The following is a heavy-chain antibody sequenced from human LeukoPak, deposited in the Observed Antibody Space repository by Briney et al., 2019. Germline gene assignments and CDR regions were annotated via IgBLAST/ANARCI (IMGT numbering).Heavy chain of an antibody. Sequence: SVKVSCKASGGTFSSYAISWVRQAPGQGLEWMGGIIPIFGTANYAQKFQGRVTITADKSTSTAYMELSSLRSEDTAVYYCATFREERYGSGYYFDCWGQGTLVTVSS. D-gene: IGHD3-10*01. V-gene: IGHV1-69*06. J-gene: IGHJ4*02. CDR3: ATFREERYGSGYYFDC. CDR1: GGTFSSYA. CDR2: IIPIFGTA.